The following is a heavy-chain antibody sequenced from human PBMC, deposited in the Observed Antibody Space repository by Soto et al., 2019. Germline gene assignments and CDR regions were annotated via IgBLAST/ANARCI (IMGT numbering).Heavy chain of an antibody. CDR3: ARLSRYCSSTSCYASLYYYYYYMDV. D-gene: IGHD2-2*01. CDR2: IYYSGST. Sequence: QVQLQESGPGLVKPSETLSLTCTVSGGSISSYYWSWIRQPPGKGLEWIGYIYYSGSTNYNPSFKGRATISVDTSKHQFSLKLSSVTAADTAVYYCARLSRYCSSTSCYASLYYYYYYMDVWGKGTTVTVSS. J-gene: IGHJ6*03. V-gene: IGHV4-59*08. CDR1: GGSISSYY.